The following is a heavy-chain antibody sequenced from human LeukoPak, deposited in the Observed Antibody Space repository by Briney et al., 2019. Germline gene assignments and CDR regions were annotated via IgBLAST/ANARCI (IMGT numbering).Heavy chain of an antibody. V-gene: IGHV3-48*03. Sequence: GGSLRFSCAAYGFTFSSYEMNWVRQAPGKGLEWVSYISSSGSTISYADPVKGRFTISRDNAKNSLYLQMNSLRAEDTAVYYCAELGITMIGGVWGKGTTVTISS. CDR2: ISSSGSTI. CDR3: AELGITMIGGV. D-gene: IGHD3-10*02. CDR1: GFTFSSYE. J-gene: IGHJ6*04.